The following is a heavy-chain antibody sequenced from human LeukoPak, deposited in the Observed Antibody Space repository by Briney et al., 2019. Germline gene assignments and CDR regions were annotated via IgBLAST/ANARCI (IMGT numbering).Heavy chain of an antibody. J-gene: IGHJ3*02. CDR1: GFTCSTYV. Sequence: PGGSLRLSGAASGFTCSTYVMSWVRQAPGKGLEWLSLILHNGDSTYYADSVKGRFTISRDNSKNTLYLQMNSLRAEDTAVYYCARLSSFAFDIWGQGTMVTVSS. D-gene: IGHD3-16*02. CDR2: ILHNGDST. CDR3: ARLSSFAFDI. V-gene: IGHV3-23*01.